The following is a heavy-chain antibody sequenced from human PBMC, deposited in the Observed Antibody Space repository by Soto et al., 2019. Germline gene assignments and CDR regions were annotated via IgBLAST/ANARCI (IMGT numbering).Heavy chain of an antibody. D-gene: IGHD6-19*01. Sequence: EVQLEESGGGLVQPGGSLRLSCTAPGVTFSSYSMVWVRQAPGKGLEWVSYISSSSSSIYYADSVKGRFTTSRDNAKNSTYLQMNSLRVEDTGVYYCAREHGFDAVARMDVWGQGTTVTVSS. J-gene: IGHJ6*02. CDR3: AREHGFDAVARMDV. V-gene: IGHV3-48*01. CDR1: GVTFSSYS. CDR2: ISSSSSSI.